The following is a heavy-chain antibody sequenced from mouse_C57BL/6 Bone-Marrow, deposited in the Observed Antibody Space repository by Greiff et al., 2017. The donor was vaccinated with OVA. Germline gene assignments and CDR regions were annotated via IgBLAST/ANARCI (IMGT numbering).Heavy chain of an antibody. D-gene: IGHD1-1*01. CDR3: AIYYYGSSYEKNYFDY. V-gene: IGHV1-74*01. J-gene: IGHJ2*01. CDR2: IHPSDSET. CDR1: GYTFTSYW. Sequence: QVQLQQPGAELVKPGASVKVSCKASGYTFTSYWMHWVKQRPGQGLEWIGRIHPSDSETNYNQKFKGKATLTVDKSSSTAYMQLSSLTSEDSAVYYCAIYYYGSSYEKNYFDYWGQGTTLTVSS.